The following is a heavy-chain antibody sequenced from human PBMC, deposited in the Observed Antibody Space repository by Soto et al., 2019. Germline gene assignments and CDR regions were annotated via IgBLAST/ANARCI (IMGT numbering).Heavy chain of an antibody. CDR1: RFTFSSYV. J-gene: IGHJ4*02. D-gene: IGHD6-13*01. Sequence: QVQLVESGGGVVQPGRSLRLSCAASRFTFSSYVLHWVRQAPGKGLEWVAVISYDGFHKYYADSVKGRFTISRDNSKNTLDLQINSLRAEDTAVYYCARGARAEISSRWSFWRVYSDYWGQGTLVTISS. V-gene: IGHV3-30-3*01. CDR3: ARGARAEISSRWSFWRVYSDY. CDR2: ISYDGFHK.